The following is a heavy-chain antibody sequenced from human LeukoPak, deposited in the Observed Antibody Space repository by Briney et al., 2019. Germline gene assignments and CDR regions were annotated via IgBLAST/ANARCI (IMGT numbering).Heavy chain of an antibody. CDR2: ISGSGGST. CDR3: AKQLVAGTFDY. Sequence: GGSLRLSCAASGFTFSSYAMSWVRQAPGKGLEWVSAISGSGGSTYYADSVKGRFTISRDNAKNSLYLQMNSLRAEDTALYYCAKQLVAGTFDYWGQGTLVTVSS. CDR1: GFTFSSYA. V-gene: IGHV3-23*01. J-gene: IGHJ4*02. D-gene: IGHD6-13*01.